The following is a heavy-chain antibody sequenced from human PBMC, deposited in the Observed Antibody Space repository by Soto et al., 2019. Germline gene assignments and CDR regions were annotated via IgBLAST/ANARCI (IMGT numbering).Heavy chain of an antibody. Sequence: PSETLSLTCPVSGDYMSGYHLNWIRQPPGKGLQWIGYFHNSGSTTYDSSLKSRVTISIDTSKRQSSLKLTSVTTADTAVYYCARPGWELHHNPYYFDYWGQGTLVTVSS. V-gene: IGHV4-59*01. CDR3: ARPGWELHHNPYYFDY. D-gene: IGHD1-26*01. CDR1: GDYMSGYH. CDR2: FHNSGST. J-gene: IGHJ4*02.